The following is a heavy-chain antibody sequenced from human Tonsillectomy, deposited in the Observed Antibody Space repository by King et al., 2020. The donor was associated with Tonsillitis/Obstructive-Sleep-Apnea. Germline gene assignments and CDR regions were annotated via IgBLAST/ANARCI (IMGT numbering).Heavy chain of an antibody. J-gene: IGHJ4*02. CDR3: TTGYGDY. CDR1: GLTFSDST. Sequence: VQLVESGGGLVQPGGSLKLSWAASGLTFSDSTMHWVRQASGKGLELVGRISSKANSYATGYAASVKGRFTISRDDSKNTAYLQMNSLKTEDTAVYHCTTGYGDYWGQGTLVTVSS. CDR2: ISSKANSYAT. D-gene: IGHD5-12*01. V-gene: IGHV3-73*01.